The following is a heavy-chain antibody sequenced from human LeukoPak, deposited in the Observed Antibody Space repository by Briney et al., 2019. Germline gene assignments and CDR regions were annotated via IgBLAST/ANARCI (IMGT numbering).Heavy chain of an antibody. J-gene: IGHJ4*02. D-gene: IGHD3-22*01. CDR2: INPNSGGT. Sequence: ASVKVSCKASGYTFTGYYMHWVRQAPGQGLEWMGRINPNSGGTNYAQKFQGRVTMTRDTSISTAYMELSRLRSDDTAVYYCARDCYYYYDSSGYRASCFDYWGQETLVTVSS. CDR1: GYTFTGYY. V-gene: IGHV1-2*06. CDR3: ARDCYYYYDSSGYRASCFDY.